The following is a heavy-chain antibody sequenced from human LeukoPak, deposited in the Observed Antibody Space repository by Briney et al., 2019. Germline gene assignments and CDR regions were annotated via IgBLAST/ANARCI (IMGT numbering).Heavy chain of an antibody. CDR3: VGGAGWQSDY. D-gene: IGHD2-15*01. CDR1: GFTFSSYW. Sequence: VGSLRLSCVASGFTFSSYWMNWVRQAPGKGPEWVANIERDGSEKNYVDSVKGRFTISRDNAKSSVYLQMNNLRAEDTAVYYCVGGAGWQSDYWGQGTPVAVSS. CDR2: IERDGSEK. V-gene: IGHV3-7*04. J-gene: IGHJ4*02.